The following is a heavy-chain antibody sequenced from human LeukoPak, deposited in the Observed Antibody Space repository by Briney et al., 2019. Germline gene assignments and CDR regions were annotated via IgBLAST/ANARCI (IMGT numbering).Heavy chain of an antibody. V-gene: IGHV5-51*01. CDR3: ARRVEMATIYFDY. CDR2: IYPGDSDT. Sequence: GESLKISCKGSGYSFTSYWIGWVRQTPGKGLEWMGIIYPGDSDTRYSPSFQGQVTISADKSISTAYLQWSSLKASDTAMYYCARRVEMATIYFDYWGQGTLVTVSS. CDR1: GYSFTSYW. D-gene: IGHD5-24*01. J-gene: IGHJ4*02.